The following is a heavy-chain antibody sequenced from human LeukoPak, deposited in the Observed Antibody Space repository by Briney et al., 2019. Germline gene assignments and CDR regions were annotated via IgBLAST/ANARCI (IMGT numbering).Heavy chain of an antibody. D-gene: IGHD3-22*01. Sequence: GASVKVSCKASGGTFSSYAISWVRQAPGQGLEWMGGIIPIFGTANYAQKFQGRVTITADESTSTAYMELSSLRSEDTAVYYCVKGPKARSVIKDYYYYYMDVWGKGTTVTVSS. V-gene: IGHV1-69*13. J-gene: IGHJ6*03. CDR1: GGTFSSYA. CDR2: IIPIFGTA. CDR3: VKGPKARSVIKDYYYYYMDV.